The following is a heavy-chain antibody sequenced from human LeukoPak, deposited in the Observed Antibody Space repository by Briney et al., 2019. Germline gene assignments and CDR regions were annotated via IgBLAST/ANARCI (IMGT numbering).Heavy chain of an antibody. Sequence: GGSLRLSCAVSGFTFSSYAMSWVRQAPGKGLEWVSAISGSGGSTYYADSVKGRFTISRDNSKNTLYLQMNSLRAEDTAVYYCAKDPVVVIAARFGYWGQGTLVAVSS. J-gene: IGHJ4*02. CDR2: ISGSGGST. D-gene: IGHD2-21*01. CDR3: AKDPVVVIAARFGY. V-gene: IGHV3-23*01. CDR1: GFTFSSYA.